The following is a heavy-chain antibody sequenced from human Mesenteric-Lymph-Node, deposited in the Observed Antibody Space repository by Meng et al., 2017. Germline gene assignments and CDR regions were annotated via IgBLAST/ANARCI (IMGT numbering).Heavy chain of an antibody. V-gene: IGHV4-34*01. J-gene: IGHJ5*02. Sequence: VQLQQWGAGLLKPSGTLSLTCAVYGGSFSGYYWSWIRQPPGKGLEWIGEINHSGSTNYNPSLKSRVTISVDTSKNQFSLKLSSVTAADTAVYYCARGRSDWFDPWGQGTLVTVSS. CDR1: GGSFSGYY. CDR3: ARGRSDWFDP. CDR2: INHSGST.